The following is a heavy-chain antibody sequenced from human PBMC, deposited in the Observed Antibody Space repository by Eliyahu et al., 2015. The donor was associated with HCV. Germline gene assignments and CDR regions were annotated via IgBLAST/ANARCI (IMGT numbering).Heavy chain of an antibody. Sequence: EVQLLESGGGLVQPGGSLRLSCAASGFTXSSYXMSWVRXAPGKGXEWVXAISGSGGXTYYEXXVKGRFTISRDNSKNTLYLQMNSLRAEDTAVYYCAKAWGSGSYLYYFDYWGQGTLVTVSS. CDR3: AKAWGSGSYLYYFDY. D-gene: IGHD3-10*01. V-gene: IGHV3-23*01. CDR2: ISGSGGXT. CDR1: GFTXSSYX. J-gene: IGHJ4*02.